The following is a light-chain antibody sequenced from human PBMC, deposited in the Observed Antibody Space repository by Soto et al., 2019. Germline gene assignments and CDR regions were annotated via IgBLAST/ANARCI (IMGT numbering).Light chain of an antibody. CDR2: AAS. CDR3: QQANSFPLT. V-gene: IGKV1-6*01. CDR1: QGIRSA. J-gene: IGKJ5*01. Sequence: AIQLTQSPSSLSASVGDRVTITCRASQGIRSALGWYQQKPGKVPKLLIYAASTLQSGVPSRFSGSGSGTDFTLTISSLQPEDFATYYCQQANSFPLTFGGGTRLEIK.